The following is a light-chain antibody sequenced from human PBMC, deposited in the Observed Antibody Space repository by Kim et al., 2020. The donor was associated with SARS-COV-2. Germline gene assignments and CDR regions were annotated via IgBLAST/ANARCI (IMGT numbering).Light chain of an antibody. CDR1: QSVRSY. CDR3: QQRSDWPLT. V-gene: IGKV3-11*01. J-gene: IGKJ4*01. CDR2: DTS. Sequence: LSPGERATLACRASQSVRSYLGWYRQKPGQAPRLLIYDTSNRAPGIPARFSGSGSGTDFTLTISSLEPEDFAIYYCQQRSDWPLTFGGGTKVDI.